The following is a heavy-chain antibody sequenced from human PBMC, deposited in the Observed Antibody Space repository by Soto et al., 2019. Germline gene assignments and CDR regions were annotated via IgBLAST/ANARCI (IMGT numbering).Heavy chain of an antibody. V-gene: IGHV4-30-2*01. CDR2: IYHSGST. D-gene: IGHD3-9*01. CDR1: GGSISSGGYS. CDR3: ARSDYDILTGYLNWFDP. Sequence: KPSETLSLTCAVSGGSISSGGYSWSWIRQPPGKGLEWIGYIYHSGSTYYNPSLKSRVTISVDRSKNQFSLKLSSVTAADTAVYYCARSDYDILTGYLNWFDPWGQGTLVTVSS. J-gene: IGHJ5*02.